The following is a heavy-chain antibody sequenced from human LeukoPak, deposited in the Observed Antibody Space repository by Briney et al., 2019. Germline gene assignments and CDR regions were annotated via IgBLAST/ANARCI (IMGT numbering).Heavy chain of an antibody. CDR1: GFTFSSYW. J-gene: IGHJ6*03. CDR3: ARRRGGGIAAARKVYYMDV. D-gene: IGHD6-13*01. V-gene: IGHV4-34*01. Sequence: PGGSLRLSCAASGFTFSSYWMSWVRQAPGKGLEWIGEINHSGSTNYNPSLKSRVTISVDTSKNQFSLKLSSVTAADTAVYYCARRRGGGIAAARKVYYMDVWGKGTTVTVSS. CDR2: INHSGST.